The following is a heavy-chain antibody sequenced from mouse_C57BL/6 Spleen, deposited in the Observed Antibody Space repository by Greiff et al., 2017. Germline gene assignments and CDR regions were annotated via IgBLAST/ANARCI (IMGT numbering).Heavy chain of an antibody. D-gene: IGHD1-1*01. J-gene: IGHJ1*03. V-gene: IGHV2-2*01. Sequence: VQLQQSGPGLVQPSQSLSITCTVSGFSLTSYGVHWVRQSPGKGLEWLGVIWSGGSTDNNAAFVSRLSISKDNSKGQVFFKMNSLQADDTAIYYCARKGSYWYFDVWGTGTTVTVSS. CDR2: IWSGGST. CDR1: GFSLTSYG. CDR3: ARKGSYWYFDV.